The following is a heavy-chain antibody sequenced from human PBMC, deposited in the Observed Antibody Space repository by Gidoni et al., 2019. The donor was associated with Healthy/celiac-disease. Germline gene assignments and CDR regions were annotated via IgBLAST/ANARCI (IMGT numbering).Heavy chain of an antibody. CDR2: IISKAYGWTT. CDR1: GFTLGDYA. V-gene: IGHV3-49*03. D-gene: IGHD1-26*01. J-gene: IGHJ4*02. CDR3: TTQGLVKWDFDY. Sequence: EVQLLEYGGGLVQPGRSLRLSCTASGFTLGDYAMSWFRQAPGKGLEWLCCIISKAYGWTTEYASSVKSRFTISRDYSKSIAYLQMNILKTEDTAVYYCTTQGLVKWDFDYWGQGTLVTVSS.